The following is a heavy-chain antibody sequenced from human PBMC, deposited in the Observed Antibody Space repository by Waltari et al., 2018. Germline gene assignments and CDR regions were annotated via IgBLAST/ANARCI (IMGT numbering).Heavy chain of an antibody. V-gene: IGHV2-5*02. CDR3: GHTNRSGYYLFDN. J-gene: IGHJ4*02. D-gene: IGHD3-22*01. CDR1: GFSLNSEKVG. Sequence: QISLRESGPSLVSSTQTLTLTCTFGGFSLNSEKVGVGWVRQSPGKALEWLALIHGDDGKRYSPSLQDKLSIVKGTSKNQVVLTMTFLDPVDRGTYYCGHTNRSGYYLFDNWGQGAPVAVSS. CDR2: IHGDDGK.